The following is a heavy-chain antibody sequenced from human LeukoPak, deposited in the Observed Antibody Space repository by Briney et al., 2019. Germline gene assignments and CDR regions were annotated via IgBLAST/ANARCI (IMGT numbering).Heavy chain of an antibody. V-gene: IGHV4-59*08. CDR2: IYSTGSA. D-gene: IGHD5-12*01. CDR3: ARMGGYSGYATH. CDR1: GGSLSSYY. Sequence: SETLSLTCTVSGGSLSSYYWSWIRQPPGKGLEWIGYIYSTGSANYNPSLKSRVTLSVDTAKNQFSLKLNSVTAADTAVYYCARMGGYSGYATHRGQGTLVTVSS. J-gene: IGHJ4*02.